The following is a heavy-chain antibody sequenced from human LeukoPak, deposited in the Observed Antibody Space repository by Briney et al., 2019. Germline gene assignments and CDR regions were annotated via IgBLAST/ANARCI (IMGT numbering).Heavy chain of an antibody. Sequence: GGSLRLSCAASGFTFSSYAMSWVRQAPGKGLEWVSAISGSGDITYYADSVKGRFTISRDNAKNSLYLQMNSLRAEDTAVYYCARDQVSVAGTGIDYWGQGTLVTVSS. D-gene: IGHD6-19*01. V-gene: IGHV3-23*01. CDR3: ARDQVSVAGTGIDY. CDR2: ISGSGDIT. J-gene: IGHJ4*02. CDR1: GFTFSSYA.